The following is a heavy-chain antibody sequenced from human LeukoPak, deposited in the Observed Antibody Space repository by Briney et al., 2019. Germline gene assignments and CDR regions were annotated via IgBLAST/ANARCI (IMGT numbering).Heavy chain of an antibody. J-gene: IGHJ4*02. CDR1: GFTFSNSA. D-gene: IGHD3-22*01. Sequence: GGSLRLSCATSGFTFSNSAMSWVRQVPGKGLEWVSAISGGGGKTYYADSVRGRFTISRDNSKSTLYLQVDSLRAEDTAVYYCARGLGDYYDTGDFYYAVPAHWGQGTLVTVSS. CDR2: ISGGGGKT. CDR3: ARGLGDYYDTGDFYYAVPAH. V-gene: IGHV3-23*01.